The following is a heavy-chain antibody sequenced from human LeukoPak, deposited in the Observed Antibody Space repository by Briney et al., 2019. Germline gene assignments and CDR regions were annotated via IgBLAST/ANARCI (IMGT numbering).Heavy chain of an antibody. Sequence: PGGSLRLSCAASGFTFDDYGMSWVRQAPGKGLEWVSGINWNGGSTGYADSVKGRSTISRDNAKNSLYLQMNSLRAEDTALYYCARVFYYDSSGYLSPFDYWGQGTLVTVSS. CDR2: INWNGGST. CDR1: GFTFDDYG. D-gene: IGHD3-22*01. J-gene: IGHJ4*02. V-gene: IGHV3-20*04. CDR3: ARVFYYDSSGYLSPFDY.